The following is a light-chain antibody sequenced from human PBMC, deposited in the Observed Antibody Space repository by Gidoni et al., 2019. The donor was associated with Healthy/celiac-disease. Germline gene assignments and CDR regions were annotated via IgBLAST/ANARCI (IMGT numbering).Light chain of an antibody. CDR3: QQYDNLPPLT. CDR2: DAA. J-gene: IGKJ4*01. V-gene: IGKV1-33*01. Sequence: DIQMTQSPSSLPASVGDRVTITCQASPDISNYLNWYQQKPGKAPKLLIYDAANLETGVPSRFSGSGSGTDFTFTISSLQPEDIATYYCQQYDNLPPLTFGGGTKVEIK. CDR1: PDISNY.